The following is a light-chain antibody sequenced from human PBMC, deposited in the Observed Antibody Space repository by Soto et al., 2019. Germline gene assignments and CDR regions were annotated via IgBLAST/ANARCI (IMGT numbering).Light chain of an antibody. CDR1: SIDVGSYNL. J-gene: IGLJ1*01. CDR2: EVS. CDR3: CSYAGSSTV. Sequence: QSALTQPASVSGSPGQSITISCPGTSIDVGSYNLVSWYQQHPGKAPKLMICEVSKRPSGVSNRFSGSKSGNTASLTISGLQAEDEADYYCCSYAGSSTVFGTGTKVTVL. V-gene: IGLV2-23*02.